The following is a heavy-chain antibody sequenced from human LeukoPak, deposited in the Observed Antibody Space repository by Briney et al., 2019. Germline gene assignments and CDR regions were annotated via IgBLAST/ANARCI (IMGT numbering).Heavy chain of an antibody. J-gene: IGHJ4*02. V-gene: IGHV4-38-2*02. CDR3: ARLETSSGSLSYFDY. Sequence: PSETLSLTCTVSGYSISSGYYWGWIRQPPGKGLEWIGSIYYSGSTYYNPSLKSRVTISVDTSKNQFSLKLSSVTAADTAVYYCARLETSSGSLSYFDYWGQGTLVTVSS. CDR2: IYYSGST. D-gene: IGHD6-19*01. CDR1: GYSISSGYY.